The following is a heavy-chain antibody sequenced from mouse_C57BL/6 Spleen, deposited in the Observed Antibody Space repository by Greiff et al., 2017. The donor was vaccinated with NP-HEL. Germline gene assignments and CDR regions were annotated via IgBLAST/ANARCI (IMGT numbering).Heavy chain of an antibody. J-gene: IGHJ3*01. V-gene: IGHV1-80*01. CDR2: IYPGDGDT. CDR3: ERHGQVAY. D-gene: IGHD3-3*01. Sequence: VQLQQSGAELVKPGASVKISCKASGYAFSSYWMNWVKQRPGKGLEWIGQIYPGDGDTNYNGKFKGKATLTADKSSSTAYMQLSSLTSEDPAVYYCERHGQVAYWGQGTLVTVSA. CDR1: GYAFSSYW.